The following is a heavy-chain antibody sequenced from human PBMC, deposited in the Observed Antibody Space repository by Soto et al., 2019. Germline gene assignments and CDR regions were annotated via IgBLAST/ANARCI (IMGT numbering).Heavy chain of an antibody. CDR3: AKDMALPSSMVRGVIDY. CDR2: ISYDGSNK. V-gene: IGHV3-30*18. CDR1: GCTFSSYA. D-gene: IGHD3-10*01. Sequence: GGSLRLSCAASGCTFSSYAMSWVRQAPGKGLEWVAVISYDGSNKYYADSVKGRFTISRDNSKNTLYLQMNSLRAEDTAVYYCAKDMALPSSMVRGVIDYWGQGTLVTVSS. J-gene: IGHJ4*02.